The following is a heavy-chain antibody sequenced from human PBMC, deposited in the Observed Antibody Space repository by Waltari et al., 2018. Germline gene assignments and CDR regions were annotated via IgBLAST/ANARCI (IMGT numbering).Heavy chain of an antibody. CDR1: GWSFSGYY. CDR2: INHSGST. D-gene: IGHD6-19*01. Sequence: QVQLQQWGAGLFKPSETLSLTCAVYGWSFSGYYLSWIRQPPGKGLEWIGEINHSGSTNYNPSLKSRVTISVDTSKNQFSLKLSSVTAADTAVYYCARSAHSSGWWAYYFDYWGQGTLVTVSS. J-gene: IGHJ4*02. CDR3: ARSAHSSGWWAYYFDY. V-gene: IGHV4-34*01.